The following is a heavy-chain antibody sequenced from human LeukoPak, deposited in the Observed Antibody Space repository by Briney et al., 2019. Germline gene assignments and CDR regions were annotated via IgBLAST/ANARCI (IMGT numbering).Heavy chain of an antibody. CDR1: GFTVSNNY. CDR2: IYDSGTT. J-gene: IGHJ4*02. D-gene: IGHD3-16*01. V-gene: IGHV3-53*01. CDR3: ARDWGKTVGFEY. Sequence: GGSLRLSCAASGFTVSNNYMSWVRQAPGKGLEWVSVIYDSGTTFYADSVKGRFTISRDNSKNTLYLQMNSLGAENTAVYYCARDWGKTVGFEYWGQGTLVTVSS.